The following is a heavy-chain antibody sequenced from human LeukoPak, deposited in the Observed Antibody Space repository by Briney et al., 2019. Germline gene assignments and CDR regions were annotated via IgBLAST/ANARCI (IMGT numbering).Heavy chain of an antibody. CDR2: IYPGDSDT. Sequence: ESLKISCKGSGYIFPSYWIGWVRQMPGKGLELMGIIYPGDSDTRYSPSFQGQVTISADKSISTAYLQWSSLKASDTAMYYCARVMTTVVTVACFDYWGQGTLVTVSS. CDR3: ARVMTTVVTVACFDY. V-gene: IGHV5-51*01. J-gene: IGHJ4*02. CDR1: GYIFPSYW. D-gene: IGHD4-23*01.